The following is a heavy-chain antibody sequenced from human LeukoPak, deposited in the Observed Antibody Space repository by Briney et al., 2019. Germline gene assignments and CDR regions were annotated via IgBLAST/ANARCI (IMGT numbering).Heavy chain of an antibody. J-gene: IGHJ6*02. CDR2: IRSKTDGGKI. Sequence: KPGGSLRLSCAASGFTFSNAWMSWVRQAPGKGLEWVGRIRSKTDGGKIDYAAPVKGRFTIPRDDSESTLYLQMNNLKTEDTAVYYCKRDIVVVPTAITDYYQYYGMDVWGQGTTVAVSS. CDR3: KRDIVVVPTAITDYYQYYGMDV. CDR1: GFTFSNAW. V-gene: IGHV3-15*05. D-gene: IGHD2-2*01.